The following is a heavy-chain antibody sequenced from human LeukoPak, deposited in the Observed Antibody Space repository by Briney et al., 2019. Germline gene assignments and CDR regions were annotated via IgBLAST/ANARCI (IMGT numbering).Heavy chain of an antibody. D-gene: IGHD1-26*01. V-gene: IGHV3-21*01. CDR3: ARGLGRSFDV. J-gene: IGHJ3*01. Sequence: GGSLTLSCKVSRFTFSQFNMNWVRQAPGRGLEWVSSITSSSSHINNANSVQGRFTISRDNAKNSLFLQMDSLRAEDTAVYYCARGLGRSFDVWGQGTVVTVSS. CDR1: RFTFSQFN. CDR2: ITSSSSHI.